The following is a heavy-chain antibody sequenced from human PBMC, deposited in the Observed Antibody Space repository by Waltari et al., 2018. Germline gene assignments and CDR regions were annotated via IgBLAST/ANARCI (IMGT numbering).Heavy chain of an antibody. CDR3: ARQGELGFDP. V-gene: IGHV4-34*01. CDR2: INPSGST. CDR1: GGSFSGYY. Sequence: QVQLQQWGAGLLKPSETLSLTCAVYGGSFSGYYWSWIRQPPGKGLEWIGEINPSGSTNYNPSLKSRVTISVDTSKNQFSLKLSSVTAADTAVYYCARQGELGFDPWGQGTLVTVSS. D-gene: IGHD1-1*01. J-gene: IGHJ5*02.